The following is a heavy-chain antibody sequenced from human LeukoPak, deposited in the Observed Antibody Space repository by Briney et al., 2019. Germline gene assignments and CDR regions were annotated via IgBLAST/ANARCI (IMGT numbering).Heavy chain of an antibody. CDR1: GFIFSDYY. D-gene: IGHD4-11*01. CDR3: ARDLGTSTVNTAFDI. Sequence: GGSLRLSCAAPGFIFSDYYMSWIRQAPGKGLEWIAYISRSGLTIYYPDSVKGRFTISRDNAKNSLFLQMNSLRADDTAVYYCARDLGTSTVNTAFDIWGQGTMVTVSS. V-gene: IGHV3-11*01. J-gene: IGHJ3*02. CDR2: ISRSGLTI.